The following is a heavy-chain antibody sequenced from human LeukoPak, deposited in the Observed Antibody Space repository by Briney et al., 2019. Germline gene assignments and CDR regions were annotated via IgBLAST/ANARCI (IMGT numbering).Heavy chain of an antibody. J-gene: IGHJ6*02. V-gene: IGHV3-30-3*01. CDR3: ARESGDDGMDV. Sequence: TGGSLRLSCAASGFTFSSYAMHWVRQAPGKGLEWVAVISYDGSNKCYADSVKGRFTISGDNSKNTLYLQMNSLRAEDTAVYYCARESGDDGMDVWGQGTTVTVSS. D-gene: IGHD2-21*02. CDR2: ISYDGSNK. CDR1: GFTFSSYA.